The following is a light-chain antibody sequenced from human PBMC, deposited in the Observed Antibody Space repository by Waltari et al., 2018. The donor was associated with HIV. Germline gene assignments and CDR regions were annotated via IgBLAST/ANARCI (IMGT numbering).Light chain of an antibody. CDR3: QQYNNWPALT. V-gene: IGKV3-15*01. J-gene: IGKJ4*01. CDR1: QRVNSD. CDR2: GAS. Sequence: EIVMTQSPATLSVSPGERATLSCRASQRVNSDLAWYQQKPGQAPRLLIYGASTRATGIPARFSGSGSGTEFTLTISSLQSEDFAVYYCQQYNNWPALTFGGGTKVEIK.